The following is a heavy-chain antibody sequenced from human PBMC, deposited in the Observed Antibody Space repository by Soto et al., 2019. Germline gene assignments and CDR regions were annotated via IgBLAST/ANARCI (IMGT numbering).Heavy chain of an antibody. D-gene: IGHD3-10*01. J-gene: IGHJ4*02. CDR3: ARSYYYGSGSYYFDY. CDR1: GGSTSSYH. V-gene: IGHV4-59*01. CDR2: IYYSGST. Sequence: PSETFSHSCTVSGGSTSSYHWSWIRQPPGKGLEWIGYIYYSGSTNYNPSLKSRVTISVDTSKNQFSLKLSSVTAADTAVYYCARSYYYGSGSYYFDYWGQGTLVTVS.